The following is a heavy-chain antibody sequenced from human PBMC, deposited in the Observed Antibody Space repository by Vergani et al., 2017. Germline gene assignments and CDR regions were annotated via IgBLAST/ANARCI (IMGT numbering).Heavy chain of an antibody. D-gene: IGHD3-22*01. Sequence: QVQLVQSGAEVKKPGSSVKVSCKASGGTFSSYAISWVRQAPGQGLEWMGGIIPIFGTANYAQKFQGRVTITADESTSTAYMELSSLRSEDTAVYYCASSYSSGYYYGPGDYGMAVWGQGTTVTVSS. CDR1: GGTFSSYA. V-gene: IGHV1-69*01. CDR3: ASSYSSGYYYGPGDYGMAV. CDR2: IIPIFGTA. J-gene: IGHJ6*02.